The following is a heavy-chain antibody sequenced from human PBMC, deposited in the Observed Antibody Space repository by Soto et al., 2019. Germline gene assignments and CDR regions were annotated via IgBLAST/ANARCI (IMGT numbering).Heavy chain of an antibody. Sequence: EVQLLQSGGGLAQPGTSLRLSCAASGFTFKYYAMTWVRQAPGKGLEWVSTISGSGDKTDYADSVKGRFRVSRDNSKHTLYLQMDSLRADDTSLYYCAREPKWYGGQDFQDSGQGTLVPVSS. CDR2: ISGSGDKT. D-gene: IGHD2-8*01. CDR3: AREPKWYGGQDFQD. V-gene: IGHV3-23*01. J-gene: IGHJ1*01. CDR1: GFTFKYYA.